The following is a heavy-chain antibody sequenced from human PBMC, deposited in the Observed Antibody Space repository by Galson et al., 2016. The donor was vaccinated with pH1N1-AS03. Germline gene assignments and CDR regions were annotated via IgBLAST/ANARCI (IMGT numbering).Heavy chain of an antibody. CDR3: ARQATPEGWLHYTWFDP. CDR2: VYYSGRT. Sequence: SETLSLTCSVSGDSMDSSSHHWGWIRQPPGKGLEWIGTVYYSGRTYYNPSLNRRVTISVNVFRRHFSLKLKSVSAPDTGVYYCARQATPEGWLHYTWFDPWGQGTLVTVSS. CDR1: GDSMDSSSHH. V-gene: IGHV4-39*01. D-gene: IGHD5-24*01. J-gene: IGHJ5*02.